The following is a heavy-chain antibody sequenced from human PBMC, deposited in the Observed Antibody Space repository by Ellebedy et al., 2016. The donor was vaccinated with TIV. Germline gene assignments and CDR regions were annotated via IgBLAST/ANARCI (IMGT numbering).Heavy chain of an antibody. CDR3: ARGDRGSGWYWDK. D-gene: IGHD6-19*01. Sequence: PGGSLRLSCKGSGYSFISYWIGWVRQMPGKGLEWMGYTYPGDSDTRYSPSFQGQVTIPVDKSISTAYLQWSSLKASDTAIYYCARGDRGSGWYWDKWGQGTLVTVSS. J-gene: IGHJ4*02. V-gene: IGHV5-51*01. CDR2: TYPGDSDT. CDR1: GYSFISYW.